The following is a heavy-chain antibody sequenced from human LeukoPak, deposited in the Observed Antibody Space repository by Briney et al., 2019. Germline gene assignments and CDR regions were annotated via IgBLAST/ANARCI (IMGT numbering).Heavy chain of an antibody. CDR3: ATDDKYAPSS. J-gene: IGHJ5*02. CDR2: ITTSDGNT. Sequence: GGSLRLSCAASGFTFSSYTMSWVRQAPGKGLERVSTITTSDGNTYYADSVKGRFTVSRDNSKNTLFLQMNSLRAEDTAVYYCATDDKYAPSSWGQGTLVTVSS. D-gene: IGHD2-2*01. V-gene: IGHV3-23*01. CDR1: GFTFSSYT.